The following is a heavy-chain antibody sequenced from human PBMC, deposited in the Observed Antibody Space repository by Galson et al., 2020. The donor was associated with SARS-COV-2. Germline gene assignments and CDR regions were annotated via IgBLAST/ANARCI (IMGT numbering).Heavy chain of an antibody. V-gene: IGHV3-21*01. J-gene: IGHJ4*02. CDR2: ISSSSSYI. CDR1: GFTFSSYS. CDR3: ARDSTLLYASGRFDC. D-gene: IGHD2-8*01. Sequence: GGSLRLSCAASGFTFSSYSMNWVRQAPGKGLEWVSSISSSSSYIYYADSVKGRFTISRDNAKNSLYLQMNSLRAEDTAVYYCARDSTLLYASGRFDCWGQGTLVTFSS.